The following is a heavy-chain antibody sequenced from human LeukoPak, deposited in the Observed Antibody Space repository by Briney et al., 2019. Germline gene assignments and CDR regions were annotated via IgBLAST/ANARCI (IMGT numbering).Heavy chain of an antibody. V-gene: IGHV4-4*02. CDR1: GGSISSSNW. Sequence: PSETLSLSCAVSGGSISSSNWWSWVRQPPGKGLEWIGEIYHSGSTNYNPSLKSRVTISVDKSKNQFSLKLSSVTAADTAVYYCARAESLGYCSSTSCHTPRVAFGIWGQGTMVTVSS. J-gene: IGHJ3*02. CDR2: IYHSGST. D-gene: IGHD2-2*01. CDR3: ARAESLGYCSSTSCHTPRVAFGI.